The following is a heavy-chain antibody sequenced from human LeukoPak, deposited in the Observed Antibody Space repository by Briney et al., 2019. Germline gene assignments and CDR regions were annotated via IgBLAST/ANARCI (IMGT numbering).Heavy chain of an antibody. CDR1: GYTFTSYG. J-gene: IGHJ5*02. D-gene: IGHD2-2*01. CDR3: ARGGPIIVVVPAAPTNNWFDP. Sequence: ASVKVSCKASGYTFTSYGISWARPAPAQGHEWMGWISAYNGNTNYAQKLQGRITMTTDTSTSTAYMELRSLRSDDTAVYYCARGGPIIVVVPAAPTNNWFDPWGQGTLVTVSS. V-gene: IGHV1-18*04. CDR2: ISAYNGNT.